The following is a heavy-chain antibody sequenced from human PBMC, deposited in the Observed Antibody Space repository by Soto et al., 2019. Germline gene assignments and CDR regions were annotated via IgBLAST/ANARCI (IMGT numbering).Heavy chain of an antibody. D-gene: IGHD3-22*01. Sequence: EVQLVESGGGLVQPGRSLRLSCAASGFTFDDYVMHWVRQAPGKGLEWVSGISWNSGSIGYADSVKGRFTISRDNAKNSLYLQMNSLRAEDTALYYCASGYPRAFDIWGQGTMVTVSS. V-gene: IGHV3-9*01. J-gene: IGHJ3*02. CDR1: GFTFDDYV. CDR2: ISWNSGSI. CDR3: ASGYPRAFDI.